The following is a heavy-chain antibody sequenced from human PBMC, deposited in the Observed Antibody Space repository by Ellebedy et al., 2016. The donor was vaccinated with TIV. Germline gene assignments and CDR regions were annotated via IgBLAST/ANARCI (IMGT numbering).Heavy chain of an antibody. CDR1: GFTFRNAW. CDR2: IKSKTDGGTA. J-gene: IGHJ3*02. V-gene: IGHV3-15*01. CDR3: TTDRTYDSSGYSWEGAFDI. D-gene: IGHD3-22*01. Sequence: PGGSLRLSCAASGFTFRNAWMSWVRQAPGRGLEWVGRIKSKTDGGTADYAAVVKGRFTISRDDSKNTLYLQMNSLKTEDTAVYYCTTDRTYDSSGYSWEGAFDIWGQGTMVTVSS.